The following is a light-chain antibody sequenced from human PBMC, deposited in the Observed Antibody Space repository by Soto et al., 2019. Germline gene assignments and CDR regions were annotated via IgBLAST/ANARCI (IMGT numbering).Light chain of an antibody. CDR3: QHRSNWPPA. J-gene: IGKJ5*01. V-gene: IGKV3-11*01. CDR1: QSISSF. Sequence: EVVFTQSPAPLSFSPGGRATLSCRASQSISSFLAWYQQKPGQVPRLLIYDTSNRATGIPARFSGSGSGTDFTLSISSLAPEDFAVYYCQHRSNWPPAFGQGTRLEIK. CDR2: DTS.